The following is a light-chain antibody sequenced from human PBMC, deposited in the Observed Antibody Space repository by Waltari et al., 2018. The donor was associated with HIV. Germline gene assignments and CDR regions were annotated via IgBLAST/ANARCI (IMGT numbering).Light chain of an antibody. CDR3: QQFNSYPLT. V-gene: IGKV1-13*02. CDR2: DAS. Sequence: AIQLTQSPSSLSASVGDRVTITCRASQGINSALVWYQRKPGKAPKLLIHDASSVETGVPSTFSGSGSGTDFTLTISSLQPEDFATYYCQQFNSYPLTFGGGTKVEIK. J-gene: IGKJ4*01. CDR1: QGINSA.